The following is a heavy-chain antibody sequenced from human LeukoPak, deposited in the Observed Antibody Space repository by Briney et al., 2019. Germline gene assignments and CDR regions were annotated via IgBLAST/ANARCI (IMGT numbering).Heavy chain of an antibody. CDR3: ARDLGATDGMDV. V-gene: IGHV3-53*01. Sequence: GGSRRLSGAASGFTVSSNYMSWFRQAPGKGLEWVSVIYSGGSTYYADSVKGRFTISRDNSKNTLYLQMNSLRAEDTAVYYCARDLGATDGMDVWGQGTTVTVSS. CDR1: GFTVSSNY. D-gene: IGHD1-26*01. J-gene: IGHJ6*02. CDR2: IYSGGST.